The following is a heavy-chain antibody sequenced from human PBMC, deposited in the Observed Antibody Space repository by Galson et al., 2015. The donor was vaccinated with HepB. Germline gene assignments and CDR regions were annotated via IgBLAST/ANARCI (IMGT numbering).Heavy chain of an antibody. CDR1: GFTFSTYA. V-gene: IGHV3-23*01. D-gene: IGHD3-22*01. Sequence: SLRLSCAASGFTFSTYAMGWVRQAPGKGLEWVSGIVGGGVGTYYADSVKGRFTISRDNSKNTLWLQLRSLRAEDTAVYYCAKRGLDDGSGYYGEWGQGTLVTVSS. CDR2: IVGGGVGT. CDR3: AKRGLDDGSGYYGE. J-gene: IGHJ4*02.